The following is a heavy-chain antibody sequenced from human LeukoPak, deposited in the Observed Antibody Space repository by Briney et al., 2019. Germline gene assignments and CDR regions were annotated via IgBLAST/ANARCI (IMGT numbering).Heavy chain of an antibody. J-gene: IGHJ3*02. D-gene: IGHD5-18*01. CDR1: GFTFSSYA. CDR3: ARARSSYGYGDAFDI. Sequence: GGSLRLSCAVSGFTFSSYAMHWVRQAAGKVLEWVAVISYDGSNKYYADSVKCRFTISRDNSKNTLYLQMNSLRAEDTAVYYCARARSSYGYGDAFDIWGQGTMVTVSS. CDR2: ISYDGSNK. V-gene: IGHV3-30*04.